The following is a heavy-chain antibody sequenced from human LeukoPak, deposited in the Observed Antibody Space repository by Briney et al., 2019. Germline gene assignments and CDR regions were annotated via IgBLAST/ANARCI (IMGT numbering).Heavy chain of an antibody. V-gene: IGHV3-53*01. CDR2: IYSGGDT. J-gene: IGHJ4*02. D-gene: IGHD3-9*01. CDR1: GFTVSINY. CDR3: ARAAKVSRYFDWPREGSLFDY. Sequence: GGSLRLSCAASGFTVSINYMNWVRQAPGKGLEWVSVIYSGGDTYYADSVKGRFTISRDNSKNTLYLQMNSLRAEDAAVYYCARAAKVSRYFDWPREGSLFDYWGQGTVVTVSS.